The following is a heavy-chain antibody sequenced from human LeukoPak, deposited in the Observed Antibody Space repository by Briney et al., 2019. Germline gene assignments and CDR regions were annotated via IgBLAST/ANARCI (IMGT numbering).Heavy chain of an antibody. CDR2: MYYSGST. V-gene: IGHV4-39*07. CDR3: AKDLSYCSGGTCYTSRYYGMDV. J-gene: IGHJ6*02. Sequence: SETLSLTCTVSGGSISSSNHYWGWIRQPPGKGLEWIGSMYYSGSTYYNPSLRSRVTISVDTSKNQFSLKLSSVTAEDTAVYYCAKDLSYCSGGTCYTSRYYGMDVWGQGTTVTVSS. D-gene: IGHD2-15*01. CDR1: GGSISSSNHY.